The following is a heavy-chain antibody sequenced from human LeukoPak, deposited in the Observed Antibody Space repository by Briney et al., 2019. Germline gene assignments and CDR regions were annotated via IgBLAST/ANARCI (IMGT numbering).Heavy chain of an antibody. CDR3: ARRGSSSSWPTFDY. Sequence: SETLSLTCTVSGGSISSSSYYWGWIRQPPGKGLEWIVSIYYSGSTYYNPSLKSRVTISVDTSKNQFSLKLSSVTAADTAVYYCARRGSSSSWPTFDYWGQGTLVTVSS. J-gene: IGHJ4*02. D-gene: IGHD6-13*01. CDR1: GGSISSSSYY. CDR2: IYYSGST. V-gene: IGHV4-39*01.